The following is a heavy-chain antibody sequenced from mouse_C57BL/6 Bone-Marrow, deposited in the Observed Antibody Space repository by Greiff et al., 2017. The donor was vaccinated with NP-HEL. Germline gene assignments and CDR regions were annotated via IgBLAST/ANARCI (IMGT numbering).Heavy chain of an antibody. V-gene: IGHV1-74*01. Sequence: QVQLKQPGAELVKPGASVKVSCKASGYTFTSYWMHWVKQRPGQGLEWIGRIHPSDSDTNYNQKFKGKATLTVDKSSSTAYMQLSSLTSEDSAVYYCAMGVYGSIPWFAYWGQGTLVTVSA. CDR1: GYTFTSYW. D-gene: IGHD1-1*01. CDR2: IHPSDSDT. CDR3: AMGVYGSIPWFAY. J-gene: IGHJ3*01.